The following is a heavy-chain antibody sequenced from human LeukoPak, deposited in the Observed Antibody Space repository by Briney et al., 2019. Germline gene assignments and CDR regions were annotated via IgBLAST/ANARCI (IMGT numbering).Heavy chain of an antibody. CDR2: ISGSGSST. J-gene: IGHJ4*02. V-gene: IGHV3-23*01. CDR1: GFTYSSYA. D-gene: IGHD2-2*01. CDR3: AKDLLGYCSSTSCALLFDY. Sequence: SGGSLRLSCAASGFTYSSYAMSWVRQAPGKGLEWVSAISGSGSSTYYADSVKGRFTISRDNSKNTLYLQMNSLRAEDTAVYYCAKDLLGYCSSTSCALLFDYWGQGTLVTVSS.